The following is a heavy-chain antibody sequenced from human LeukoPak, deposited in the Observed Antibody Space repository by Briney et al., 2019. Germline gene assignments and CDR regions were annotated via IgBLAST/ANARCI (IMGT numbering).Heavy chain of an antibody. CDR3: ARVPSVTYYYDS. CDR1: GGSISSGGYY. V-gene: IGHV4-31*03. D-gene: IGHD3-22*01. CDR2: IYYSGST. J-gene: IGHJ4*02. Sequence: SETLSLTCTVSGGSISSGGYYWSWIRQHPGKGLEWIGYIYYSGSTYYNPSLKSRVTISVDTSKNQFSLKLSSVTAADTAVYHCARVPSVTYYYDSWGQGTLVTVSS.